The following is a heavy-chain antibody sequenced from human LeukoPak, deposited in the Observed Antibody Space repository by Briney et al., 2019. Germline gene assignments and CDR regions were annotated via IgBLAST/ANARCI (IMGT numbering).Heavy chain of an antibody. CDR1: GYTFTGYY. J-gene: IGHJ4*02. D-gene: IGHD1-26*01. CDR3: ARGGATPRGHFDY. Sequence: EASVKVSCKASGYTFTGYYMHWVRQAPGQGLEWMGRTNPNNGGTNYAQKFQGRVTMTRDTSISTAYMELSRLRSDDTAVYYCARGGATPRGHFDYWGQGTLVTVSS. CDR2: TNPNNGGT. V-gene: IGHV1-2*06.